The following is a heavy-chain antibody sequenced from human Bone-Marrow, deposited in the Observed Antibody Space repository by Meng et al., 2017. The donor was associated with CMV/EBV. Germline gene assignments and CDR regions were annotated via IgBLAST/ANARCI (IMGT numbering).Heavy chain of an antibody. D-gene: IGHD2-8*02. CDR1: GFTFSSYG. CDR3: AKDARRYCAGSSCSDFDS. J-gene: IGHJ4*02. V-gene: IGHV3-33*06. CDR2: IWYDGIKK. Sequence: GGSLRLSCAASGFTFSSYGMHWVRQAPGKGLEWVAVIWYDGIKKYYADSVKGRFTISRDNYKNTLYLQMNSLRAEDTAVYYCAKDARRYCAGSSCSDFDSWGQGTLVTVSS.